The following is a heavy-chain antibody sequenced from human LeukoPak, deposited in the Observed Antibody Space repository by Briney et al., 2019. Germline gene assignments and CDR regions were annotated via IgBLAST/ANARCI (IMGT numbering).Heavy chain of an antibody. J-gene: IGHJ4*02. CDR2: ISGSGDNT. Sequence: GSMRLSCAASGFPFRNFAMNWVRQAPGKGLEWVSSISGSGDNTYYADSVKGRFTISRDNSNNTLYLQMDSLRAEDTAVYYCAKNTRDFDYWGQGTLVTVSS. CDR3: AKNTRDFDY. CDR1: GFPFRNFA. V-gene: IGHV3-23*01. D-gene: IGHD2-15*01.